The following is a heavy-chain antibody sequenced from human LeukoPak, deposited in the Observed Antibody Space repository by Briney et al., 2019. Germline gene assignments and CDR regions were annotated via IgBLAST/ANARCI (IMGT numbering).Heavy chain of an antibody. CDR1: GFTFSNAW. V-gene: IGHV3-15*01. J-gene: IGHJ4*02. CDR3: TTDAMTITMIVVADGAFDY. Sequence: PGGSLRLSCAASGFTFSNAWMSWVRQAPGKGLEWVGRIKSKTDGGTTGYAAPVKGRFTISRDDSKNTLYLQMNSLKTEDTAVYYCTTDAMTITMIVVADGAFDYWGQGTLVTVSS. CDR2: IKSKTDGGTT. D-gene: IGHD3-22*01.